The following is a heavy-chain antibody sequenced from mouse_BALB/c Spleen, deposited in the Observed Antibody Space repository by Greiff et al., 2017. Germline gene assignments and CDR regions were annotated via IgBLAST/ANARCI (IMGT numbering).Heavy chain of an antibody. J-gene: IGHJ3*01. CDR3: TVYGYDGAWFAD. CDR2: IYPSDSYT. D-gene: IGHD2-2*01. CDR1: GYTFTSYW. Sequence: QVQLQQPGAELVRPGASVKLSCKASGYTFTSYWINWVKQRPGQGLEWIGNIYPSDSYTNYNQKFKDKATLTVDKSSSTAYMQLSSPTSEDSAVYYCTVYGYDGAWFADGGQGTLVTVSA. V-gene: IGHV1-69*02.